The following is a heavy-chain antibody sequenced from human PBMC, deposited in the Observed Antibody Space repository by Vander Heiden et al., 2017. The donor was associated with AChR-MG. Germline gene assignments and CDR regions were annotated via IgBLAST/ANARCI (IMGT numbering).Heavy chain of an antibody. D-gene: IGHD6-19*01. CDR2: VKEDGSEK. Sequence: EGQLVESGGGLVQPGGSLRLACAASGYTFSSHWMSWVRQAPGKGLEWVANVKEDGSEKYYVDSVKGRFTISRDNAKNSLYLQMNSLRAEDTAVYYCASDSGTRAFDIWGQGTMVTVSS. CDR1: GYTFSSHW. V-gene: IGHV3-7*01. J-gene: IGHJ3*02. CDR3: ASDSGTRAFDI.